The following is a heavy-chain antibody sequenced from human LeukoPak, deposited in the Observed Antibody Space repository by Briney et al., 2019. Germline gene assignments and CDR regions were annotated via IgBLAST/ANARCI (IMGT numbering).Heavy chain of an antibody. CDR2: IYTSGST. D-gene: IGHD4-11*01. CDR1: GGSISSGSYH. CDR3: ARAHSNYGVNDAFDI. J-gene: IGHJ3*02. V-gene: IGHV4-61*02. Sequence: SETLSLTCIVSGGSISSGSYHWSWIRQPAGKGLEWIGRIYTSGSTNYNPSLKSRVTISVDTSKNQFSLKLSSVTAADTAVYYCARAHSNYGVNDAFDIWGQGTMVTVSS.